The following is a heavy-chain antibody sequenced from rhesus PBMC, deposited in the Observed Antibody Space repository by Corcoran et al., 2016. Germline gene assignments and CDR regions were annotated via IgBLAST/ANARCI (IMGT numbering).Heavy chain of an antibody. CDR1: GGSFSAVYY. Sequence: QVQLQESGPGLVKPSETLSLTCAVSGGSFSAVYYWRWIRQPPGKGLEWIGYIYGSGGGTNYNPSLKNRVTISKDASKNQFSLKLSSVTAADTAVYYCVTQNSLDVWGRGVLVTVSS. CDR2: IYGSGGGT. V-gene: IGHV4-106*01. CDR3: VTQNSLDV. D-gene: IGHD2-15*01. J-gene: IGHJ5-2*02.